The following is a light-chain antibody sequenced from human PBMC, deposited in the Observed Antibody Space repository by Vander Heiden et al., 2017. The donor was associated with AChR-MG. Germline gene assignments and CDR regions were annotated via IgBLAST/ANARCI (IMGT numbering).Light chain of an antibody. V-gene: IGLV4-69*01. CDR2: LNSDGSQ. J-gene: IGLJ2*01. CDR3: QTWGSGIS. Sequence: QLVLTQSPSASASLGASVKLTCTLSSGHSSYSIAWHQQQPEKGTPFLMKLNSDGSQTRGDGIPYRFSGSSSGTERYLTISSLQSDDESYYYCQTWGSGISFGGGTKLTVL. CDR1: SGHSSYS.